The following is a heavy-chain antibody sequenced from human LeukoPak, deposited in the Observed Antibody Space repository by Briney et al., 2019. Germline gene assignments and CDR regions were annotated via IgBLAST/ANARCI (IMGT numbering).Heavy chain of an antibody. J-gene: IGHJ2*01. CDR3: AREMTATWYLDI. V-gene: IGHV3-53*01. Sequence: PGGSLRLSCAASGLTVSSNYMNWVRQAPGKELEWVSVIYSGDSTSYADSVKGRFTISRDHSKNTLYLQMNSLRVEDTAVYYCAREMTATWYLDIWGRGTLVTVSS. CDR2: IYSGDST. CDR1: GLTVSSNY.